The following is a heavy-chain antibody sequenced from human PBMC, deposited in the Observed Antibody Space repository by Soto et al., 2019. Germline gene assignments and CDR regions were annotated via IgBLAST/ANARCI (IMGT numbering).Heavy chain of an antibody. CDR3: ASGHSDYGDSSRTDY. CDR1: GGTFSSYA. V-gene: IGHV1-69*13. D-gene: IGHD4-17*01. CDR2: IIPIFGTA. Sequence: ASVKVSCKASGGTFSSYAISWARQAPGQGLEWMGGIIPIFGTANYAQKFQGRVTITADESTSTAYMELSSLRSEDTAVYYCASGHSDYGDSSRTDYWGQGTLVTVSS. J-gene: IGHJ4*02.